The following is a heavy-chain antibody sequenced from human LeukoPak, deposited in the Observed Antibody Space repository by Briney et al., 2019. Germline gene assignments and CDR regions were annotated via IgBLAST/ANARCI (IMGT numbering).Heavy chain of an antibody. Sequence: PGGSLRLSCAASGFTFSSYSMNWVRQAPGKGLEWVSSISSSSSYIYYADSVKGRFTISRDNAKNSLYLQMNSLRAEDTAVYYCAREKRSGAAAADRWGQGTLVIVSS. V-gene: IGHV3-21*01. CDR2: ISSSSSYI. D-gene: IGHD6-13*01. J-gene: IGHJ5*02. CDR1: GFTFSSYS. CDR3: AREKRSGAAAADR.